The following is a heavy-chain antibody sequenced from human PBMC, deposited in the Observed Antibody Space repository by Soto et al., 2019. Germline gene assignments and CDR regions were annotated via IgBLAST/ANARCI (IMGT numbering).Heavy chain of an antibody. Sequence: GGSLRLSCEASGFIFNNYGMSWVRQAPGKGLEWVSSISDSGESTYYADSMRGRFTISRDNSKNTLYLQVNSLRPEDTAMYYCVKDLYRSSTMPCLDHWGQGALVTVSS. J-gene: IGHJ4*02. CDR2: ISDSGEST. CDR1: GFIFNNYG. V-gene: IGHV3-23*01. CDR3: VKDLYRSSTMPCLDH. D-gene: IGHD1-1*01.